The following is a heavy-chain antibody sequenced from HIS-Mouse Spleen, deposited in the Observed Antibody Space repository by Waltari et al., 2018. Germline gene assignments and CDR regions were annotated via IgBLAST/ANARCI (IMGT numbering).Heavy chain of an antibody. CDR1: GFTFSTYG. D-gene: IGHD6-19*01. CDR2: ISYDGSNK. CDR3: AKASSGWIDY. J-gene: IGHJ4*02. Sequence: QVQLVESGGGVVQPGRSLSSSWAASGFTFSTYGMHWVRQAPGKGLEWVAVISYDGSNKYYADSVKGRFTISRDNSKNTLYLQMNSLRAEDTAVYYCAKASSGWIDYWGQGTLVTVSS. V-gene: IGHV3-30*18.